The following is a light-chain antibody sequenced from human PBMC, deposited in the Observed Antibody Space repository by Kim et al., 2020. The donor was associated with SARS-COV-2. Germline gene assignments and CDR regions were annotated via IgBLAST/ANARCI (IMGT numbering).Light chain of an antibody. CDR1: QSISSSY. Sequence: EIVLTQSPGTLSLSPGERATLSCRASQSISSSYLAWYQQKPGRAPGLFIYGASNRATGIPDRFSGSGSGTDFTLTISGLEPEDFAVYYCQQYDTSPITFGQGTRLEIK. J-gene: IGKJ5*01. CDR3: QQYDTSPIT. V-gene: IGKV3-20*01. CDR2: GAS.